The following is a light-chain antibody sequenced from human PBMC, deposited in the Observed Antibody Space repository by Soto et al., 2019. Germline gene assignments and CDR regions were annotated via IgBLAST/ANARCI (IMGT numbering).Light chain of an antibody. CDR3: QLYGSSPPLT. CDR1: QSVSSRY. V-gene: IGKV3-20*01. CDR2: GAS. J-gene: IGKJ3*01. Sequence: DIVLTQSPGTLSLSPGERATLSCRASQSVSSRYLAWYQRKPGQAPRLLIHGASSRATGIPDRFSGSGSGTDFTLTISRLEPEDFAVYYCQLYGSSPPLTFGPGTNVDIK.